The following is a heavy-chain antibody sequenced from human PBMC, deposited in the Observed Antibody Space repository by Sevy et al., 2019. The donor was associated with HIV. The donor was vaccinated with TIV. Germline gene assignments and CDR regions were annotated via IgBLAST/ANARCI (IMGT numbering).Heavy chain of an antibody. J-gene: IGHJ6*03. V-gene: IGHV4-39*01. Sequence: SETLSLTCSVTGGSIRRGDYFWGWICQSPGKGLEWIGSITDSGSTYYNPSLKSRVTMSVDTSKNQFSLKLSSVTAADTAVHYCARLRGGYGNGWFYYYMDVWGKGTTVTVSS. D-gene: IGHD3-10*01. CDR1: GGSIRRGDYF. CDR3: ARLRGGYGNGWFYYYMDV. CDR2: ITDSGST.